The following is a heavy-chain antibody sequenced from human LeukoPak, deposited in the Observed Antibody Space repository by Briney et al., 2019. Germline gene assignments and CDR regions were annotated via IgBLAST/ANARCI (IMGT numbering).Heavy chain of an antibody. CDR1: GGSISSSSYY. D-gene: IGHD3-3*01. CDR2: IYYSGST. CDR3: ARVGETYYDFWSGYPGVNWFDP. J-gene: IGHJ5*02. V-gene: IGHV4-39*07. Sequence: SETLSLTCTVSGGSISSSSYYWGWIRQPPGKGLEWIGSIYYSGSTYYNPSLKSRVTISVDTSKNQFSLKLSSVTAADTAVYYCARVGETYYDFWSGYPGVNWFDPWGQGTLVTVSS.